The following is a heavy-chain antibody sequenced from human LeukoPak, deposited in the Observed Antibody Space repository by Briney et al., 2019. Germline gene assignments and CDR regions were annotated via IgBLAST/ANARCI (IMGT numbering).Heavy chain of an antibody. CDR2: IYYSGST. CDR3: ASLPSGDGYNF. D-gene: IGHD5-24*01. V-gene: IGHV4-4*02. Sequence: PSGTLSLTCAVSGGSISSNNWWSWVRQPPGKGLEWIGYIYYSGSTNYNPSLKSRVTISVDTSKNQFSLKLSSVTAADTAVYYCASLPSGDGYNFWGQGTLVTVSS. J-gene: IGHJ4*02. CDR1: GGSISSNNW.